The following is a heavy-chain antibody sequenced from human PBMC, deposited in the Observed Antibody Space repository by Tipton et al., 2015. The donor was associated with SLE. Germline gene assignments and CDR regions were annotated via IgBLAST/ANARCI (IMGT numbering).Heavy chain of an antibody. V-gene: IGHV3-23*01. CDR3: VRGYIDSSGSFAGEH. Sequence: SLRLSCVGSGFTFSPYSMTWVRQAPGKGLDWVSTISGGGGSLFYADSVKGRFTMSRDNAKNTLYLQMNSLRVEDTAVYYCVRGYIDSSGSFAGEHWGQGTLVTVSS. CDR2: ISGGGGSL. J-gene: IGHJ1*01. CDR1: GFTFSPYS. D-gene: IGHD3-22*01.